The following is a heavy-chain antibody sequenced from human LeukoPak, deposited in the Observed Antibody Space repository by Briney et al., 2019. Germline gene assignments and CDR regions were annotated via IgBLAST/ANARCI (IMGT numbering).Heavy chain of an antibody. CDR1: GFSFSRYW. CDR2: IKQYGSEK. D-gene: IGHD1-26*01. J-gene: IGHJ4*02. Sequence: GGSLRLSCAASGFSFSRYWMTWVRQPPGKGLEWVANIKQYGSEKYYVDSVKGRFTISRDNAKNSLFLQMNSLRAEDTAVYYCARDKIVGATYFDYWGQGTLVTVSS. CDR3: ARDKIVGATYFDY. V-gene: IGHV3-7*01.